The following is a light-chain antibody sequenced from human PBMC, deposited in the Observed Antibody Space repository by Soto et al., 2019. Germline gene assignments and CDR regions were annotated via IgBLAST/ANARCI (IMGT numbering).Light chain of an antibody. V-gene: IGKV1-9*01. CDR1: QAVPNN. CDR3: QQYKDYVYT. J-gene: IGKJ2*01. Sequence: DIHLTQSPSFLSASVGDRVTITCRPSQAVPNNMAWYQQKPGKPPKLLIYEESTLHSGVPSRFSGRKSGTQFTLTIDSLQPEDFATYYCQQYKDYVYTFGQGTKVESK. CDR2: EES.